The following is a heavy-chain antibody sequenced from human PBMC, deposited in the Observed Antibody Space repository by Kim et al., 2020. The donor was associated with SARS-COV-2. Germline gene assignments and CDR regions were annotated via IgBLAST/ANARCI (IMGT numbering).Heavy chain of an antibody. Sequence: SETLSLTCAVYGGSFSDYYWTWIRQPPGKGLEWTGEINHIGSTKYNASLKSRVTMSVDTSKNQLSLKLSSVTAADTAVYYCAKHDARYCSGGNCWYFDYWGQGTLVTVS. CDR2: INHIGST. J-gene: IGHJ4*02. V-gene: IGHV4-34*01. D-gene: IGHD2-15*01. CDR1: GGSFSDYY. CDR3: AKHDARYCSGGNCWYFDY.